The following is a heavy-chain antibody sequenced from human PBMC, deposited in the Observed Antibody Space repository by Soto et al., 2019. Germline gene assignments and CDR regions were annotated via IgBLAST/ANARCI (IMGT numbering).Heavy chain of an antibody. V-gene: IGHV4-59*01. D-gene: IGHD3-22*01. Sequence: SLTCTVSGGSISSYYWSWIRQPPGKGLEWIGYIYYSGSTNYNPSLKSRVTISVDTSKNQFSLKLSSVTAADTAVYYCARGNVVIKVGFDYWGQGTLVTVSS. J-gene: IGHJ4*02. CDR2: IYYSGST. CDR3: ARGNVVIKVGFDY. CDR1: GGSISSYY.